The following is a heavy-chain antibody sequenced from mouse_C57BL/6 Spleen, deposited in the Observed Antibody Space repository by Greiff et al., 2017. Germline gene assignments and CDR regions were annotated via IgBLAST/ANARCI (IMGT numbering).Heavy chain of an antibody. CDR3: AGYYYAMDY. J-gene: IGHJ4*01. CDR1: GYTFTSYW. V-gene: IGHV1-7*01. Sequence: VKLMESGAELAKPGASVKLSCKASGYTFTSYWMHWVKQKPGQGLEWIGYINPSSGITKYNQKFKDKATLTANKSSSTAYVQLSSLTYEDSAVYYCAGYYYAMDYWGQGTSVTVSS. CDR2: INPSSGIT.